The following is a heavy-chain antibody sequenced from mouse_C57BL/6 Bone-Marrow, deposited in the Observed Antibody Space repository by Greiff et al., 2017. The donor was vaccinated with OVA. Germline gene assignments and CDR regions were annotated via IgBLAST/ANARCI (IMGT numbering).Heavy chain of an antibody. CDR3: ARRELTGTAWFAY. Sequence: QVQLQQSGAELVKPGASVKLSCKASGYTFTSYWMHWVKQRPGQGLEWIGMIHPNSGSTNYNEKFKSKATLTVDKSSSTAYMQLSSLTSEDSAVYYCARRELTGTAWFAYWGQGTLVTVSA. CDR1: GYTFTSYW. D-gene: IGHD4-1*01. V-gene: IGHV1-64*01. CDR2: IHPNSGST. J-gene: IGHJ3*01.